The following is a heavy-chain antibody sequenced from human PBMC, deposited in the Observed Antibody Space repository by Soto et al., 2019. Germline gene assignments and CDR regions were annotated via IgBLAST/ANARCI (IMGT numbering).Heavy chain of an antibody. V-gene: IGHV3-30*18. CDR2: ISYDGSNK. Sequence: VGSLILSCAASGFTFSNYVMHWVRQAPGKGLEWVAVISYDGSNKYYADSVKGRFTISRDSSKNTLYLQMNSLRAEDTAVYYCAKDIYYDSSGSSYYGMDVWGQGTTVTVSS. J-gene: IGHJ6*02. CDR1: GFTFSNYV. CDR3: AKDIYYDSSGSSYYGMDV. D-gene: IGHD3-22*01.